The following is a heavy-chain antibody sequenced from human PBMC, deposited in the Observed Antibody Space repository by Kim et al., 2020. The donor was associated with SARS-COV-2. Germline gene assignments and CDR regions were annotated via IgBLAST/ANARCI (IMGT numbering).Heavy chain of an antibody. CDR3: AKDGPYGGNSDY. Sequence: GGSLRLSCAASGFTFSSYAMSWVRQAPGKGLEWVSTISGSGDRTFYADSVKGRFTISRDKSNNTLYLQMNSLRAEDTAVYYCAKDGPYGGNSDYWGQGTLVTVSS. CDR1: GFTFSSYA. J-gene: IGHJ4*02. D-gene: IGHD4-17*01. CDR2: ISGSGDRT. V-gene: IGHV3-23*01.